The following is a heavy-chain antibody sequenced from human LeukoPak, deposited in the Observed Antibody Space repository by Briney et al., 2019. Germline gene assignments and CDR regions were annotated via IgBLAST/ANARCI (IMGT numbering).Heavy chain of an antibody. J-gene: IGHJ3*02. CDR2: INTDGSST. CDR3: VRGRGSYWYDLGPAFNM. CDR1: GFIFSSYW. Sequence: GGSLRPSCAASGFIFSSYWMHWVRHAPGKGLAWVSRINTDGSSTSYADSAKGRFTISRDNAKKTLNLQMESLRVDDTAVYYCVRGRGSYWYDLGPAFNMWGQGTMVTVSS. V-gene: IGHV3-74*01. D-gene: IGHD1-26*01.